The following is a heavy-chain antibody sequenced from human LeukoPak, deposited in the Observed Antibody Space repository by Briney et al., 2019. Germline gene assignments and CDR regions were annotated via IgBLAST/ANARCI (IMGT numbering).Heavy chain of an antibody. Sequence: PGGSLRLSCAASGFTVSSNCMSWGRQAPGKGLEWVSSISSSSTYIYYADSLEGRFTISRDNVRNSLYLQMNSLRAEDTAVYYCAGDYEGNLAFDIWGQGTMVTVSS. CDR1: GFTVSSNC. D-gene: IGHD4-23*01. J-gene: IGHJ3*02. CDR3: AGDYEGNLAFDI. CDR2: ISSSSTYI. V-gene: IGHV3-21*01.